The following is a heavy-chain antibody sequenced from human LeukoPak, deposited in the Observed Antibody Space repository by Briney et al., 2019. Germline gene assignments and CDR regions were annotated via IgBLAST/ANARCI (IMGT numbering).Heavy chain of an antibody. Sequence: GSVTVSCKASGYTFTSYGISWVRQAPGQGLEWMAWISAYNGNTDYAQNLRGRVTMTTDTSTSTAYMELRSLRSDDTAVYYCARDSVDGSGTYYNDSPDYWGQGTLVTVSS. D-gene: IGHD3-10*01. CDR2: ISAYNGNT. CDR3: ARDSVDGSGTYYNDSPDY. CDR1: GYTFTSYG. V-gene: IGHV1-18*01. J-gene: IGHJ4*02.